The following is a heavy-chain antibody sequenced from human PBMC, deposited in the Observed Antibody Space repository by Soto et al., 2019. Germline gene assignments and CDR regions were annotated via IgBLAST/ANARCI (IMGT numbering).Heavy chain of an antibody. J-gene: IGHJ4*02. CDR1: GFTFSTYG. V-gene: IGHV3-30*18. Sequence: TGGSLRLSCAASGFTFSTYGMHWVRQAPGKGLEWVAVISYDGSKKYYADSVKGRFTISRDNSENTLYLQMNSLTAEDTALYYCAKDYSFAYYFDYWGQGTLVTVSS. CDR2: ISYDGSKK. D-gene: IGHD5-18*01. CDR3: AKDYSFAYYFDY.